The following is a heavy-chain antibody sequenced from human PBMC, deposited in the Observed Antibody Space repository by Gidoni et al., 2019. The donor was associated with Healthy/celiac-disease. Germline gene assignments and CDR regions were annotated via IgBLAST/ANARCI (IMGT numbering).Heavy chain of an antibody. CDR1: GGSISSGAYY. J-gene: IGHJ1*01. Sequence: QVQLQESGPGLVKPSQTLSLPCTVSGGSISSGAYYWSWIRQPPGKGLEWIGYIYYSGSTYYNPSLKSRVTISVDTSKNQFSLKLSSVTAADTAVYYCATFWGSYRSKTSGYFQHWGQGTLVTVSS. D-gene: IGHD3-16*02. V-gene: IGHV4-30-4*01. CDR2: IYYSGST. CDR3: ATFWGSYRSKTSGYFQH.